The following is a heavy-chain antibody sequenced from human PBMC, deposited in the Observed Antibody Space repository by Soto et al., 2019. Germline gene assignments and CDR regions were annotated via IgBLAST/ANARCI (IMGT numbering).Heavy chain of an antibody. V-gene: IGHV1-69*13. CDR1: GGTFSSYA. CDR3: AREHSSSWYVGWFDP. D-gene: IGHD6-13*01. CDR2: IIPIFGTA. J-gene: IGHJ5*02. Sequence: GASVKVSCKASGGTFSSYAISWVRQAPGQGLEWMGGIIPIFGTANYAQKFQGRVTITADESTSTAYMELSSLRSEDTAVYYCAREHSSSWYVGWFDPWGQGTQVTVSS.